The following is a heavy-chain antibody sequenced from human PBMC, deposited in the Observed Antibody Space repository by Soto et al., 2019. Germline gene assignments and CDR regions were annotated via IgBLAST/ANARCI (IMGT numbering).Heavy chain of an antibody. J-gene: IGHJ4*02. V-gene: IGHV3-48*01. Sequence: EVQLVESGGGLVQPGGSLRLSCAASGFTFSSYSMNWVRQAPGKGLEWVSYISSSSSTIYYADSVKGRFTISRDNAKNSLYLQMTSLRGEDTAVYYCARVGCSGGSCFWDYWGQGTLVTVSS. D-gene: IGHD2-15*01. CDR1: GFTFSSYS. CDR3: ARVGCSGGSCFWDY. CDR2: ISSSSSTI.